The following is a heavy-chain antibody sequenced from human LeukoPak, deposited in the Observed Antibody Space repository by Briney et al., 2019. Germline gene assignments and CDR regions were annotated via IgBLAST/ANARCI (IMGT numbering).Heavy chain of an antibody. CDR3: ARTIAVAGNGDYFDY. J-gene: IGHJ4*02. CDR2: IYHSGST. D-gene: IGHD6-19*01. CDR1: GGSISSSNW. V-gene: IGHV4-4*02. Sequence: SGTLSLTCAVSGGSISSSNWWSWVRQPPGKGLEWIGEIYHSGSTNYNPSLKSRVTISVDKSKNQFSLKLSSVTAADTAVYYCARTIAVAGNGDYFDYWGQGTLVTVSS.